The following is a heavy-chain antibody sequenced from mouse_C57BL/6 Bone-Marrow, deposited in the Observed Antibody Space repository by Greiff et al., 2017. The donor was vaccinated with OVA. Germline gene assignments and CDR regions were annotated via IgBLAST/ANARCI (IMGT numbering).Heavy chain of an antibody. J-gene: IGHJ2*01. Sequence: VQLQQSGAELARPGASVKLSCKASGYTFTSYGISWVKQRTGQGLEWIGEFYPRSGNPYYNEKFKGKATLTADKYSSTAYMELRSLTAEDSAVYFCASHFDYWGQGTTLTVSS. CDR1: GYTFTSYG. CDR2: FYPRSGNP. V-gene: IGHV1-81*01. CDR3: ASHFDY.